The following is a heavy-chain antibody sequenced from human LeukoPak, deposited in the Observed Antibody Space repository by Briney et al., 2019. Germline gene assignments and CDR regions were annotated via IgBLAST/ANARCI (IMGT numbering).Heavy chain of an antibody. Sequence: GESLKISCKGSAYSFTSSWIAWLRQMPGQGLEWMGIIYPGDSDTRYSPSFQGQVTISADKSISTAYLQWSSLKASDTAMYYCARQDGDGLYFFDYWGQGTLVTVSS. D-gene: IGHD5-12*01. J-gene: IGHJ4*02. CDR2: IYPGDSDT. CDR3: ARQDGDGLYFFDY. CDR1: AYSFTSSW. V-gene: IGHV5-51*01.